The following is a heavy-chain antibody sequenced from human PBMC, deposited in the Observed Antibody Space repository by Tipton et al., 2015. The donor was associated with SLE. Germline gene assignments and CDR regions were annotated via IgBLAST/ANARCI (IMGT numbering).Heavy chain of an antibody. J-gene: IGHJ4*02. V-gene: IGHV4-34*01. CDR2: INHSGST. Sequence: TLSLTCAVYGGSFSGYYWSWNRQTPGKGLEWIGEINHSGSTNYNPSLKSRLTILVDTSKNQFSLKLSSVTAADTAVYYCARQGAVAGFDYWGQGTLVTVSS. CDR1: GGSFSGYY. CDR3: ARQGAVAGFDY. D-gene: IGHD6-19*01.